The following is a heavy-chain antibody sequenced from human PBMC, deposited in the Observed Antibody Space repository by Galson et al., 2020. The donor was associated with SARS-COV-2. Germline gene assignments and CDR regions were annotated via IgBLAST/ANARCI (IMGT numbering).Heavy chain of an antibody. CDR1: GDSVSSNSAA. CDR2: TYYRSKWYN. CDR3: ARASRIAVAGTRNLFDY. Sequence: SETLSLTCAISGDSVSSNSAAWNWIRQSPSRGLEWLGRTYYRSKWYNDYAVSVKSRITINPDTSKNQFSLQLNSVTPEDTAVYYCARASRIAVAGTRNLFDYWGQGTLVTVSS. J-gene: IGHJ4*02. D-gene: IGHD6-19*01. V-gene: IGHV6-1*01.